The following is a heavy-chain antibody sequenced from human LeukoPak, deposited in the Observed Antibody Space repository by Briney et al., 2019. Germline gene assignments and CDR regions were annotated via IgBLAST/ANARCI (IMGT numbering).Heavy chain of an antibody. J-gene: IGHJ4*02. D-gene: IGHD3-22*01. CDR2: IRYDGSNK. V-gene: IGHV3-30*02. Sequence: GGSLRLSCAASGFTFSSYGMHWVRQAPGKGLEWVAFIRYDGSNKYYADSVKGRFTISRDNSKNTLYLQMNSLRAEDTAVYYCAKVRGYYYDSSGYYCDYWGQGTLVTVSS. CDR1: GFTFSSYG. CDR3: AKVRGYYYDSSGYYCDY.